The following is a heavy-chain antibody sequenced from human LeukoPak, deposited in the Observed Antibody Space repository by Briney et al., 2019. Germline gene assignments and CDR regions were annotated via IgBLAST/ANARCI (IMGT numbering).Heavy chain of an antibody. CDR3: ARDDVAVTGALDF. Sequence: PGGSLRLSCAASGLSFNSCGMHWVRQAPGKGLEWVAVIWYDGSNKYYADSVKGRFTISRDNSKNTLYLQMNSLRAEDTAVYYCARDDVAVTGALDFWGQGTLVTVSS. CDR2: IWYDGSNK. CDR1: GLSFNSCG. V-gene: IGHV3-33*08. J-gene: IGHJ4*02. D-gene: IGHD6-19*01.